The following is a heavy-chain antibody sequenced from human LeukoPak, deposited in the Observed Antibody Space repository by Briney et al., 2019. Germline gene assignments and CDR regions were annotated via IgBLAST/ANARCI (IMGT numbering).Heavy chain of an antibody. Sequence: QPGGSLRLSCAASGFTFSNYWMAWVRQAPGKGLEWVAYMSQDGIEIYYVDSVKGRFTISRDNAKSLLYLQMNSLRAEDTAVYYCARGVYAFDVWGQGTLITVSS. J-gene: IGHJ3*01. D-gene: IGHD2-8*01. CDR3: ARGVYAFDV. CDR2: MSQDGIEI. CDR1: GFTFSNYW. V-gene: IGHV3-7*01.